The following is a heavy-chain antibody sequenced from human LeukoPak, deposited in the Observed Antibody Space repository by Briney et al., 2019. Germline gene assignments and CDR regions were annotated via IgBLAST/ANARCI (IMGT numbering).Heavy chain of an antibody. CDR2: ISYDGSNK. CDR3: AKESTSTMVRGVMDY. V-gene: IGHV3-30*18. Sequence: PGGSLRLSCAASGFTFSSYGMHWVRQAPGKGLEWVAVISYDGSNKYYADSVKGRFTISRDNSKNTLYLQMNSLRAEDTAVYYCAKESTSTMVRGVMDYWGQGTLVTVSS. J-gene: IGHJ4*02. D-gene: IGHD3-10*01. CDR1: GFTFSSYG.